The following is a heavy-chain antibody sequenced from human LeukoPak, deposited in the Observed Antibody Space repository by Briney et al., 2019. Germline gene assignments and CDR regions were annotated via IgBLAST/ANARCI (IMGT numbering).Heavy chain of an antibody. J-gene: IGHJ4*02. CDR2: ISYDGSYK. CDR1: GFTFNSYA. CDR3: AMIVWSYYFDY. V-gene: IGHV3-30*04. Sequence: PGGSLRLSCAASGFTFNSYAMHWVRQAPGKGLEWVAVISYDGSYKHYADSVKGRFTISRDNSKNTLYLQTNSLRAEDTAVYYCAMIVWSYYFDYWGQGTLVTVSS. D-gene: IGHD3-10*01.